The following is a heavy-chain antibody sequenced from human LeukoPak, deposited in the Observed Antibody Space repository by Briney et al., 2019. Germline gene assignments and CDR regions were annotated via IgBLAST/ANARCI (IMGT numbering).Heavy chain of an antibody. J-gene: IGHJ4*02. Sequence: PSETLSLTCTVSGASVGSSGYYWSWIRQPPGGGLEWIGYIYYISNTNYNPSLKSRVTMSIDPSRNQFSLKVNSVTAADTAVYYCARTQSQSGSYRYYFGYWGQGTLGTVSS. CDR2: IYYISNT. D-gene: IGHD1-26*01. CDR3: ARTQSQSGSYRYYFGY. CDR1: GASVGSSGYY. V-gene: IGHV4-61*08.